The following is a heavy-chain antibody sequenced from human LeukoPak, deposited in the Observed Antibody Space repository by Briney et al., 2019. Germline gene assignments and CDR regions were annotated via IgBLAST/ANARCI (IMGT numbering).Heavy chain of an antibody. V-gene: IGHV3-23*01. D-gene: IGHD3-22*01. Sequence: GGSLRLSCTASGFTFSNYAMSWVRQAPGKGLEWVSAISGSGTNTHYADSVKGRFTISRDNSKNTVFLQMNSLRAEDTAVYYCARDHDNSGYYQGDYWGQGTLVTVSS. J-gene: IGHJ4*02. CDR2: ISGSGTNT. CDR3: ARDHDNSGYYQGDY. CDR1: GFTFSNYA.